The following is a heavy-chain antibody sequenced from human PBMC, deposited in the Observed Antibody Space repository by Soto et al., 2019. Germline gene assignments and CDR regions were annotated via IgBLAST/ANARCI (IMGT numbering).Heavy chain of an antibody. CDR1: GYTFTSYG. CDR2: ISAYNGNT. D-gene: IGHD3-3*01. CDR3: ARGAYYDFWSRFYVPGGFFRGWFDP. J-gene: IGHJ5*02. V-gene: IGHV1-18*01. Sequence: ASVKVSCKASGYTFTSYGISWVRQAPGQGLEWMGWISAYNGNTNYAQKLQGRVTMTTDTSTSTAYMELRSLRSDDTAVYYCARGAYYDFWSRFYVPGGFFRGWFDPWGQGTLVTVSS.